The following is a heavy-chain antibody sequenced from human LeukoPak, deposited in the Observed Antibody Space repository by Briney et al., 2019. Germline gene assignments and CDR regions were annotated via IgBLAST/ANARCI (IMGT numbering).Heavy chain of an antibody. D-gene: IGHD1-20*01. CDR3: ARSHNWNDFGY. J-gene: IGHJ4*02. Sequence: SETLSLTCTVSGGSISSYYWSWIRQPPGKGLEWIGYIYYSGSTNYNPSLKSRVTISVDTSKNQFSLKLSSVTAADTAVYYCARSHNWNDFGYWGQGTLVTVSS. V-gene: IGHV4-59*12. CDR2: IYYSGST. CDR1: GGSISSYY.